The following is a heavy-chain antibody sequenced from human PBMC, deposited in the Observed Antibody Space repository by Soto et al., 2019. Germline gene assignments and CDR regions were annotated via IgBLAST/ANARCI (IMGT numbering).Heavy chain of an antibody. Sequence: GGSLRLSCAASGFTFGTYAMIWVRQAPGEGLEWVSRISNSGGDTYYTDSVRGRFIVSRDNSKNTLYLQMNSLRAEDTAVYYCAKRLAPSGSGWDYWGQGTPVTVSS. J-gene: IGHJ4*02. V-gene: IGHV3-23*01. CDR1: GFTFGTYA. CDR3: AKRLAPSGSGWDY. CDR2: ISNSGGDT. D-gene: IGHD2-8*02.